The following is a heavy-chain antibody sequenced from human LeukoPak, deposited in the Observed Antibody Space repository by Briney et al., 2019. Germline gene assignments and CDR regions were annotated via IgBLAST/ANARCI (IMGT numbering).Heavy chain of an antibody. J-gene: IGHJ4*02. CDR3: ARAGYSSGWSPGPLNY. D-gene: IGHD6-19*01. CDR1: GGSISSYY. V-gene: IGHV4-59*01. CDR2: IYYSGST. Sequence: SETLSLTCTVSGGSISSYYWSWIRQPPGKGLEWIGYIYYSGSTNYNPSLKSRVTISVDTSKNQFSLKLSSVTAADTAVYYCARAGYSSGWSPGPLNYWGQGTLVTVSS.